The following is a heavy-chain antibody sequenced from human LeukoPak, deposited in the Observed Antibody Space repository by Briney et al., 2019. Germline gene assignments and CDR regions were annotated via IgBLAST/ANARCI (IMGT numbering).Heavy chain of an antibody. Sequence: PLETLSLTCTVSGGSISSGGYYWSWIRQPPGKGLEWIGYIYHSGSTYYNPSLKSRVTISVDRSKNQFSLKLSSVTAADTAVYYCASAWSGYYADYWGQGTLVTVSS. CDR3: ASAWSGYYADY. CDR2: IYHSGST. V-gene: IGHV4-30-2*01. J-gene: IGHJ4*02. CDR1: GGSISSGGYY. D-gene: IGHD3-3*01.